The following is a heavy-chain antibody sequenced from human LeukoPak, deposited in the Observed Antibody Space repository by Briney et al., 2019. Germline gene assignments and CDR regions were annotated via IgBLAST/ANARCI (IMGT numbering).Heavy chain of an antibody. J-gene: IGHJ6*02. Sequence: GGSLRLSCAASGFTFSSYWMHWVRQAPGKGLVWVSRINSDGSSTSYADSVKGRFTISRDNAKNTPYLQMNSLRAEDTAVYYCARDQRGDYNLPYYGMDVWGQGTTVTVSS. D-gene: IGHD4-17*01. V-gene: IGHV3-74*01. CDR3: ARDQRGDYNLPYYGMDV. CDR1: GFTFSSYW. CDR2: INSDGSST.